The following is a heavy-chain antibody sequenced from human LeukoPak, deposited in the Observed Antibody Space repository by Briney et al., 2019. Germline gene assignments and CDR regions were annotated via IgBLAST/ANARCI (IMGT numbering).Heavy chain of an antibody. CDR3: ARVRRTYYYMDV. Sequence: SETLSLTCSVFGSSISITYYWGWIRQPPGKGLEWIGSIFHSGSTYYNPSLKSRVTISLDTSKNQFSLKLSSVTAADTAVYYCARVRRTYYYMDVWGKGTTVTVSS. CDR2: IFHSGST. CDR1: GSSISITYY. J-gene: IGHJ6*03. V-gene: IGHV4-38-2*02.